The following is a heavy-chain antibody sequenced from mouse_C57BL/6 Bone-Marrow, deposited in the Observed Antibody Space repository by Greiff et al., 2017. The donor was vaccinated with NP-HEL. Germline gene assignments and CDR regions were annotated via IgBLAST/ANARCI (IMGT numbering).Heavy chain of an antibody. CDR1: GYTFTSYW. V-gene: IGHV1-59*01. Sequence: QVQLQQPGAELVRPGTSVKLSCKASGYTFTSYWMHWVKQRPGQGLEWIGVIDPSDSSTNYNQKFKGKATLTVDTSSSTAYMQLSSLTSEDSAVYYCARGTGTDYWGQGTTLTVSS. CDR3: ARGTGTDY. CDR2: IDPSDSST. D-gene: IGHD4-1*01. J-gene: IGHJ2*01.